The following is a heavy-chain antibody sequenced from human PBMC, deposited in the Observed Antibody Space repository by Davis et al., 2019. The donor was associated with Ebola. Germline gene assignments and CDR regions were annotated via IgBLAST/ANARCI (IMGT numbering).Heavy chain of an antibody. CDR1: GYTFTSYG. V-gene: IGHV1-18*04. Sequence: ASVKVSCKASGYTFTSYGISWVRQAPGQGLEWMGWISAYNGNTNYAQKLQGRVTMTTDTSTSTAYMELRSLRSDDTAVYYCARALGDCISTSCLLYYYYGMDVWGQGTTVTVPS. CDR3: ARALGDCISTSCLLYYYYGMDV. CDR2: ISAYNGNT. D-gene: IGHD2-2*01. J-gene: IGHJ6*02.